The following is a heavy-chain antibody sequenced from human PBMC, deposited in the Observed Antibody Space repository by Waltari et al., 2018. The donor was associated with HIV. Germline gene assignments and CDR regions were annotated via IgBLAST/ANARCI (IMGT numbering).Heavy chain of an antibody. Sequence: QVQLVQSGAEVKSPGASVKVSCKASGNIFTRYNMHWVRQVPGPGLEWMGWMNPNGGATKYVQKFQGRISMTRDTSITTAYMELSGLRSDDTAIFYCVRDRGLNWNGDIWGQGTLVTVSS. CDR1: GNIFTRYN. J-gene: IGHJ4*02. CDR2: MNPNGGAT. CDR3: VRDRGLNWNGDI. V-gene: IGHV1-2*02. D-gene: IGHD3-3*01.